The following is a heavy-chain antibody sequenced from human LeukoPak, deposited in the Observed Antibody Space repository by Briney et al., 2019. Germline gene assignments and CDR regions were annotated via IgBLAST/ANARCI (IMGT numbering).Heavy chain of an antibody. CDR2: IYYSGST. Sequence: ASETLSLTCTVSGGSISSGGYYWSWIRQHPGKGLEWIGYIYYSGSTYYNPSLKSRVTISVDTSKNQFSLKLSSVTAADTAVYYCAREAYSSGWYRYDYWGQGTLDTVSS. CDR3: AREAYSSGWYRYDY. CDR1: GGSISSGGYY. V-gene: IGHV4-31*03. J-gene: IGHJ4*02. D-gene: IGHD6-19*01.